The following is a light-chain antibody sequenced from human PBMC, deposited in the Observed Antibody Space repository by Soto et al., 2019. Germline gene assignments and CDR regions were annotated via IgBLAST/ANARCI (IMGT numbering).Light chain of an antibody. Sequence: EIVLTQSPGTLSLSPGERATLSCRASQSVSSSYLAWYQQKPGQAPRLLMNDVSTRVTGFPDRFSGSGSETDFTLTISRLEPEDFAVYYCQHYGDSPSFGGGTKVEMK. CDR1: QSVSSSY. CDR2: DVS. V-gene: IGKV3-20*01. CDR3: QHYGDSPS. J-gene: IGKJ4*01.